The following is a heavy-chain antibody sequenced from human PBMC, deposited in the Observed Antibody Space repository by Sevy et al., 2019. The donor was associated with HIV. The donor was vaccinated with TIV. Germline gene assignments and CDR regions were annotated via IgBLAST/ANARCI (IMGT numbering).Heavy chain of an antibody. J-gene: IGHJ4*02. D-gene: IGHD3-10*01. CDR3: SKGLYYCKNGGCEEPCDY. Sequence: GGSLRLSCGASGFTFSNAWMTWVRQAPGKGLEWVGRIKSKSEGGTTDYAAPVKGRFTISRDDSKNTLYLQMNSLKSDDTAVYFCSKGLYYCKNGGCEEPCDYWGQGALVTVSS. CDR2: IKSKSEGGTT. V-gene: IGHV3-15*01. CDR1: GFTFSNAW.